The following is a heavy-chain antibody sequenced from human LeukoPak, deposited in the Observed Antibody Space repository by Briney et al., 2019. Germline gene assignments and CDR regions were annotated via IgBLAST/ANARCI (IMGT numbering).Heavy chain of an antibody. CDR2: IYYSGST. J-gene: IGHJ4*02. V-gene: IGHV4-39*07. CDR3: ARVLHSSDSSGTFFDY. CDR1: GGSISSTSYY. Sequence: PSETLSLTCTVSGGSISSTSYYWGWIRQPPGKGLEWIGSIYYSGSTYYNPSLKSRVTISVDTSKNQFSLKPSSVTAADTAVYYCARVLHSSDSSGTFFDYWGQGTLVTVSS. D-gene: IGHD6-19*01.